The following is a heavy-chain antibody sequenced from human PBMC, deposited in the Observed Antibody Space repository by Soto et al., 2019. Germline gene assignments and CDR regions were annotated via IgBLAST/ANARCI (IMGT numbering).Heavy chain of an antibody. D-gene: IGHD3-22*01. CDR3: ARDWGYDSSGYPYYYYGMDV. CDR2: IYYSGST. J-gene: IGHJ6*02. CDR1: GGSISSYY. V-gene: IGHV4-59*01. Sequence: PXGTLSLTCTVSGGSISSYYWSWIRQPPGKGLEWIGYIYYSGSTNYNPSLKSRVTISVDTSKNQFSLKLSSVTAADTAVYYCARDWGYDSSGYPYYYYGMDVWGQGTTVTVSS.